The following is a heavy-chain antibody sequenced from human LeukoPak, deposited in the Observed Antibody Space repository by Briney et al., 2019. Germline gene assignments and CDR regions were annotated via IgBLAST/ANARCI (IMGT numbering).Heavy chain of an antibody. CDR1: GFTLSDHY. CDR2: TRNKANSYTT. V-gene: IGHV3-72*01. Sequence: PGGSLRLSCAASGFTLSDHYIDWVRQAPGKGLEWVGRTRNKANSYTTEYAASVKGRFTISRDDSKNSLYLQMNSLKTEDTAVYYCARGVSGGGYYFDYRGQGTLVTVSS. D-gene: IGHD2-8*02. CDR3: ARGVSGGGYYFDY. J-gene: IGHJ4*02.